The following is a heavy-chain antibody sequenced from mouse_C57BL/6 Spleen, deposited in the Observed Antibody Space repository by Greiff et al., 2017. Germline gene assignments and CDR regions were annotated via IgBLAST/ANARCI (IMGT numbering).Heavy chain of an antibody. J-gene: IGHJ2*01. D-gene: IGHD2-13*01. Sequence: EVQGVASGGGLVKPGGSLKLSCAASGFTFSSYAMSWVRQTPEKRLEWVAPISDGGSYTYYPANVKGRFTISRDNAKNNLYLQMSHLKSEDTAMYDCARGLYVDYWGQGTTLTVSS. CDR1: GFTFSSYA. V-gene: IGHV5-4*01. CDR3: ARGLYVDY. CDR2: ISDGGSYT.